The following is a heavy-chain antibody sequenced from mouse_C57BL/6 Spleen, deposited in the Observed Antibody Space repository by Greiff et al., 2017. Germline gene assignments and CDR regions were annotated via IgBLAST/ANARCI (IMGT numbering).Heavy chain of an antibody. D-gene: IGHD1-1*01. V-gene: IGHV1-59*01. J-gene: IGHJ3*01. CDR2: IDPSDNYT. CDR1: GYTFTSYW. Sequence: QVQLQQPGAELVRPGTSVKLSCKASGYTFTSYWMHWVKQRPGQGLEWIGVIDPSDNYTNYNQKFKGKATLTVDTSSSTAYMQLSSLTSEDSAVYYCARGNYGSSFAYWGQGTLVTVSA. CDR3: ARGNYGSSFAY.